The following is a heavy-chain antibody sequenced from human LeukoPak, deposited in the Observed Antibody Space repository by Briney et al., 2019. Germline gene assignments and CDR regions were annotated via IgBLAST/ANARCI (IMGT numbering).Heavy chain of an antibody. D-gene: IGHD3-10*01. V-gene: IGHV3-23*01. J-gene: IGHJ4*02. CDR2: IIATGDST. CDR3: AKDLRTYGSGIYRLPTFIFAY. CDR1: GFTFSNYA. Sequence: PGGSLRLSCVASGFTFSNYAMGWVRQAPGKGLEWVSSIIATGDSTFYADSMKGRFTISRDNSKNTLYLLMNSLRAEDTAVYYCAKDLRTYGSGIYRLPTFIFAYWGQGTLVTVSS.